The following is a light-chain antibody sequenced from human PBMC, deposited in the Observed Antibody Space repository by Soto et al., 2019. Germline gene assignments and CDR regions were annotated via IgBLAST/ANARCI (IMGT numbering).Light chain of an antibody. CDR3: QHRGRWPRT. CDR2: GAS. CDR1: QSVNDY. V-gene: IGKV3-11*01. Sequence: EIVLTQSPATLSLSPGERATLSCRASQSVNDYLAWYQQKPGQAPRLLIYGASNRATGIPVRFSGSGSGTDFTLTIIIREPEDFAVYYCQHRGRWPRTFGQGTKLEIK. J-gene: IGKJ2*01.